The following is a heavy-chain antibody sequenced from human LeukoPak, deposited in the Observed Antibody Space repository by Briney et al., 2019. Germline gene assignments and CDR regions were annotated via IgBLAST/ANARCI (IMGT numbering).Heavy chain of an antibody. CDR3: ARDGTLFGFDP. D-gene: IGHD1-1*01. CDR1: GFSFSRYG. Sequence: SGGSLILSCAASGFSFSRYGMHWVRQAPGKGLEWVALILFDGSNEYYADSVKGRFTISRDNSKNTLYLQMNSLRTEDTALYYCARDGTLFGFDPWGQGTLVTVSS. CDR2: ILFDGSNE. J-gene: IGHJ5*02. V-gene: IGHV3-33*01.